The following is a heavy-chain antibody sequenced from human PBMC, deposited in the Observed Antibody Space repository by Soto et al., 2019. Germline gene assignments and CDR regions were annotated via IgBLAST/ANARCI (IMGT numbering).Heavy chain of an antibody. V-gene: IGHV4-59*01. CDR2: IYYSGST. CDR1: GGSISSYY. CDR3: ARSYSSSWFYFDY. Sequence: SETLSLTCTVSGGSISSYYWSWIRQPPGKGLEWIGYIYYSGSTNYNPSLKSRVTISVDTSKNQFSLKLSSVTAADTAVYYCARSYSSSWFYFDYWGQGTLVTVSS. D-gene: IGHD6-13*01. J-gene: IGHJ4*02.